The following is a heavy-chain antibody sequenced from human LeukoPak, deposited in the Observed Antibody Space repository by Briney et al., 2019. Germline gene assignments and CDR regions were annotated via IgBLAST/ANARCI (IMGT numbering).Heavy chain of an antibody. D-gene: IGHD1-1*01. CDR1: GFTFSSYG. Sequence: PGGSLRLSCAASGFTFSSYGMHWVRQAPGKGLEWVAFIRYDGSNKYYADSVKGRFTISRDNSKNTLYLQMNSLRAEDTAVYYCAKDCVETQLLPDYFDYWGQGTLVTVSS. CDR3: AKDCVETQLLPDYFDY. J-gene: IGHJ4*02. V-gene: IGHV3-30*02. CDR2: IRYDGSNK.